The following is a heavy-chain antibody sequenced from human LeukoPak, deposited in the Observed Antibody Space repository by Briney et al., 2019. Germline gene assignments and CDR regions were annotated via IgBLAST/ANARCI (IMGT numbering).Heavy chain of an antibody. CDR1: GFTFSNYW. CDR3: ARARSSYGYGDAFDI. V-gene: IGHV3-74*01. CDR2: INDDGSAT. D-gene: IGHD5-18*01. J-gene: IGHJ3*02. Sequence: GGSLRLSCAASGFTFSNYWMHWVRQVPGKGLVWVSRINDDGSATFYADSVKGRFTISRDNAKNTLFLQINSLRAEDTAVYYCARARSSYGYGDAFDIWGQGTMVTVSS.